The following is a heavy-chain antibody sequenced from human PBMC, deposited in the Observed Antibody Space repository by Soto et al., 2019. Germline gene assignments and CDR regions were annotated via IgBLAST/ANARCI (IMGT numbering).Heavy chain of an antibody. CDR3: ARGRSASSDFDS. D-gene: IGHD3-10*01. CDR2: VYSGGTT. CDR1: GFTVSTYY. J-gene: IGHJ4*02. V-gene: IGHV3-66*01. Sequence: EVQLVEYGGGLVQPGGSLRLSCAASGFTVSTYYMNWVRQAPGEGLEWVSVVYSGGTTYYADSVRGRFTISRDNSKSTLFLQMNSLRAEGTAVYYCARGRSASSDFDSWGQGTLVTVSS.